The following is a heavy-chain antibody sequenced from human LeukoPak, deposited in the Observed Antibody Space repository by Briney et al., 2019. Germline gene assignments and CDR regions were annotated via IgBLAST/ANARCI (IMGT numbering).Heavy chain of an antibody. CDR3: ATARNFRFEY. J-gene: IGHJ4*02. CDR2: MNGEGTTI. Sequence: GGSLRLSCATSGLTFRTTWMHWVRQAPGKGLMWISRMNGEGTTIDYADSVKGRFTVSRDYAKNTLFLQMNNLRTEDTALYFCATARNFRFEYWGQGSLVIVSA. V-gene: IGHV3-74*01. CDR1: GLTFRTTW. D-gene: IGHD1-7*01.